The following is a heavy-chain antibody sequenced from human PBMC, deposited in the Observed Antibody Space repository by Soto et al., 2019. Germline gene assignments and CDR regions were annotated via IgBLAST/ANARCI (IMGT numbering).Heavy chain of an antibody. CDR3: ARDWGYGGGDYTGGAFDI. CDR1: GYTFTSYG. CDR2: ISAYNGNT. J-gene: IGHJ3*02. D-gene: IGHD4-17*01. Sequence: ASVKVSCKASGYTFTSYGISWVRQAPGQGLEWMGWISAYNGNTNYAQKLQGRVTMTTDTSTSTAYMELRSLRSDDTAVYYCARDWGYGGGDYTGGAFDIWGQGTMVTVSS. V-gene: IGHV1-18*01.